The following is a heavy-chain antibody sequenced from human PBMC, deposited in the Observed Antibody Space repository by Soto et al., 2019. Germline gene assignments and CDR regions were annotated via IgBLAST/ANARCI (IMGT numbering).Heavy chain of an antibody. CDR1: GFTFSSYG. CDR2: ISYDGSNK. D-gene: IGHD3-10*01. J-gene: IGHJ4*02. V-gene: IGHV3-30*18. Sequence: PGGSLRLSCAASGFTFSSYGMHWVRQAPGKGLEWVAVISYDGSNKYYADSVKGRFTISRDNSKNTLYLQMNSLRAEDTAVYYCAKEAVNHIMVRGVVIDYWGQGTLVTSPQ. CDR3: AKEAVNHIMVRGVVIDY.